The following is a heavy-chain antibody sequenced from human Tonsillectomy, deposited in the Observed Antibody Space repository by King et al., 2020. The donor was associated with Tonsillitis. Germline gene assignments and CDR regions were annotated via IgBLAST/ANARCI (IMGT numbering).Heavy chain of an antibody. CDR1: GYTFTSYG. CDR3: ARPKTELRYFDWLLPKYPFDY. J-gene: IGHJ4*02. D-gene: IGHD3-9*01. CDR2: ISAYNGNT. V-gene: IGHV1-18*01. Sequence: QLVQSGAEVKKPGASVKVSCKASGYTFTSYGISWVRQAPGQGLEWMGWISAYNGNTNYAQKLQGRVTMTTDTSTSTAYMELRSLRSDGTAVYYCARPKTELRYFDWLLPKYPFDYWGQGTLVTVSS.